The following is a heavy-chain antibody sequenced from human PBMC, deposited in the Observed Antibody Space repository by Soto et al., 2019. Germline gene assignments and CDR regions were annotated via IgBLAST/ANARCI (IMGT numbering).Heavy chain of an antibody. CDR1: GGSFSGYY. CDR2: SNHSGST. CDR3: ARYRITQTRDFDY. Sequence: QVQLQQWGAGLLKPSETLSLTCAVYGGSFSGYYWSWIRQPPGKGLEWIGESNHSGSTNYNPSLKSRVTVSVDTSKNQFSLKLSSVTAADTAVYYCARYRITQTRDFDYWGQGTLVTVSS. D-gene: IGHD2-15*01. J-gene: IGHJ4*02. V-gene: IGHV4-34*01.